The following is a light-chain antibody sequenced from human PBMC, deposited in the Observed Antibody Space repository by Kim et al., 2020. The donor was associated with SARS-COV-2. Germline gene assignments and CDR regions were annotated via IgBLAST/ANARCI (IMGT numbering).Light chain of an antibody. J-gene: IGKJ4*01. V-gene: IGKV4-1*01. CDR1: ESVLWSVNRQNY. CDR3: QQYYGPPFT. Sequence: DIVMTQSPDSLAASLGERATINCRSNESVLWSVNRQNYLAWYQQKPGHPPKLLIYWASTREPGVPDRFSGSGSGIDFTLTITNLQAEDVAVYYCQQYYGPPFTFGGGTKVDIK. CDR2: WAS.